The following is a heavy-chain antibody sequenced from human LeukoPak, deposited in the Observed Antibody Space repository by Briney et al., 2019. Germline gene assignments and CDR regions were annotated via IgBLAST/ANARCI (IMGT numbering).Heavy chain of an antibody. D-gene: IGHD6-19*01. CDR1: GFTFSTYA. J-gene: IGHJ6*03. CDR3: AKDRRDSSGWDNYFYYFMDV. V-gene: IGHV3-23*01. CDR2: IGGSDGGT. Sequence: GGSLRLSCATSGFTFSTYAMTWVRQAPGKGLEFISGIGGSDGGTSYADSVRGRFTISRDNSKNTLYLQMNRLRAEDTAVYYCAKDRRDSSGWDNYFYYFMDVWGKGTTVTVSS.